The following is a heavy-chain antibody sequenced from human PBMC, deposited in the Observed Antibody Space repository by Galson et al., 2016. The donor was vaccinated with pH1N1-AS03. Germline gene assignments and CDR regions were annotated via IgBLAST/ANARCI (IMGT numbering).Heavy chain of an antibody. CDR3: VRRSPWATVGTYYFDY. CDR1: GFTFTTCA. D-gene: IGHD4-23*01. J-gene: IGHJ4*02. CDR2: ISASGGDT. Sequence: SLRLSCAASGFTFTTCAMTWVRQAPGKGLEWVSTISASGGDTYYADSVKGRFTISRDNSRNTVSLQMNSLRDDDTAVYYCVRRSPWATVGTYYFDYWGQGTLVTVSS. V-gene: IGHV3-23*01.